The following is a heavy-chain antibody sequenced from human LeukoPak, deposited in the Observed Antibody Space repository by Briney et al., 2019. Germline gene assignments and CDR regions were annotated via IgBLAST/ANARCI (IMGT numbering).Heavy chain of an antibody. V-gene: IGHV1-2*02. D-gene: IGHD6-13*01. CDR2: INPNSGGT. J-gene: IGHJ5*02. Sequence: GASVKVSCKASGYTFTGYYLHWVRQAPGQGLEWMGWINPNSGGTNYAQKFQGRVTMTRDTSISTAYMELSRLRSDDTAVYYCARGGPGQQLTSRFPQAPWGQGTLVTVSS. CDR3: ARGGPGQQLTSRFPQAP. CDR1: GYTFTGYY.